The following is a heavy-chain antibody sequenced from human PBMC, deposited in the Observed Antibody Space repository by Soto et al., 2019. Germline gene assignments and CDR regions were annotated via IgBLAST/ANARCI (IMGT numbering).Heavy chain of an antibody. Sequence: QVQLVESGGGVVQPGRSLRLSCAASGFTFSNYGIHWVRQAPGKGLEWVAVISFDGSNTYYVDSVKGRFTISRDNSENTVYLPMTSLRAEDTAVYHCTIQTVPHTNAFDIWGQGTTVIVSS. CDR3: TIQTVPHTNAFDI. J-gene: IGHJ3*02. CDR1: GFTFSNYG. CDR2: ISFDGSNT. D-gene: IGHD1-1*01. V-gene: IGHV3-30*03.